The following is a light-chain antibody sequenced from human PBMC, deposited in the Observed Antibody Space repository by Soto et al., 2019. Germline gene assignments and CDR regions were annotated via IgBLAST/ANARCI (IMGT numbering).Light chain of an antibody. J-gene: IGKJ1*01. CDR2: KAS. CDR3: QHSTIYSCT. Sequence: DIHMSQSPSTLSGSVGDRVTISCRSSQTISSWLAWYQQKPGKAPKLLIYKASTLKSGVPSRFSGSGSGTEFTLTISILQPDDFAPYYSQHSTIYSCTFGQGTKVDIK. CDR1: QTISSW. V-gene: IGKV1-5*03.